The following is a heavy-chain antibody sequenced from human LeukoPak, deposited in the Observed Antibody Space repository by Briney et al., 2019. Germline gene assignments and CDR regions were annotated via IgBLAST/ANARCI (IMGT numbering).Heavy chain of an antibody. V-gene: IGHV4-59*04. CDR2: IYYSGST. CDR3: ARHSPVGVFYFDY. D-gene: IGHD1-26*01. Sequence: SETLSLTCTVSRGSISGYSWSWIRQSPGGGLEWIGYIYYSGSTYYNPSLKSRVTISVDTSKNQFSLKLSSVTAADTAVYYCARHSPVGVFYFDYWGQGTLVTVSS. J-gene: IGHJ4*02. CDR1: RGSISGYS.